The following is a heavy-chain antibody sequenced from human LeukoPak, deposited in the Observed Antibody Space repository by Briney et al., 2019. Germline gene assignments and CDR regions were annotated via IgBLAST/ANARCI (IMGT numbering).Heavy chain of an antibody. J-gene: IGHJ4*02. V-gene: IGHV3-53*01. CDR3: ARDSSSRLGFDY. CDR1: GFTLSSNY. D-gene: IGHD6-6*01. Sequence: PGGSLRISCAASGFTLSSNYMSWVRQAPGKGLEWVSVIYRGGSTYYADSVKGRFTISRDNSKNTLYLQMNSLRAEDTAVYYCARDSSSRLGFDYWGQGTLVTVSS. CDR2: IYRGGST.